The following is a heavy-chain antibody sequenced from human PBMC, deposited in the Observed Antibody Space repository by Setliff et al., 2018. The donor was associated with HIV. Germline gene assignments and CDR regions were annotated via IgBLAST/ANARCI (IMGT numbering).Heavy chain of an antibody. Sequence: SVKVSCKASGGTFTSYVISWVRQAPGQGLEWMGGIIPILGIASYSQKFQGRVTITADKSTSIAYMELSSLRSEDTAVYYCARPQWELGVDYYGMDVWGQGTTVTVSS. CDR1: GGTFTSYV. D-gene: IGHD1-26*01. CDR2: IIPILGIA. V-gene: IGHV1-69*10. CDR3: ARPQWELGVDYYGMDV. J-gene: IGHJ6*02.